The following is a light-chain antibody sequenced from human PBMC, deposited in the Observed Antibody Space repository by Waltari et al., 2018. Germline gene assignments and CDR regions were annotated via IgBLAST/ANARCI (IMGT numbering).Light chain of an antibody. CDR3: QQASSFPIT. V-gene: IGKV1-12*01. Sequence: IQMTQSPSSVSASVGDRVTITCRARQGISNWLAWYQQKPGRAPNLLFYAASSLQTGVAERFSGSGCAKESPTTISRLQPEDFATYYCQQASSFPITFGPGTKVEIK. CDR1: QGISNW. J-gene: IGKJ3*01. CDR2: AAS.